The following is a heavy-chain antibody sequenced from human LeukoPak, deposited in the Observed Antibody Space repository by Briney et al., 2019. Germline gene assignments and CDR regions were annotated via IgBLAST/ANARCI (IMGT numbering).Heavy chain of an antibody. CDR1: GYTFTGYY. V-gene: IGHV1-2*02. D-gene: IGHD3-22*01. J-gene: IGHJ4*02. CDR2: INPNSGGT. Sequence: ASVKVSCKASGYTFTGYYMHWVRQAPGQGLEWMGWINPNSGGTNYAQKFQGRVTMTRDTSISTVYMELSRLRSDDTAVYYCARPRLPYYYDSSGPKGDYYFDYWGQGTLVTVSS. CDR3: ARPRLPYYYDSSGPKGDYYFDY.